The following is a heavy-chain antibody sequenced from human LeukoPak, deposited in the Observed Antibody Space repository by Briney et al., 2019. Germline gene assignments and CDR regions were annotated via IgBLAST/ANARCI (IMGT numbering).Heavy chain of an antibody. CDR3: ARYPWGYYDSSGYYYFDY. D-gene: IGHD3-22*01. Sequence: SETLSLTCTVSGGSISSSSYYWGWIRQPPGKGLEWIGSIYYSGSTYYNPSLKSRVTISVDTSKNQFSLKLSSVTAADTAVYYCARYPWGYYDSSGYYYFDYWGQGTLVTVSS. J-gene: IGHJ4*02. CDR1: GGSISSSSYY. CDR2: IYYSGST. V-gene: IGHV4-39*01.